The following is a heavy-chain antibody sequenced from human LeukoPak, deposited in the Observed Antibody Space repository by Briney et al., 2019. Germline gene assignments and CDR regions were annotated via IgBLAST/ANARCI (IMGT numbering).Heavy chain of an antibody. D-gene: IGHD6-13*01. CDR3: AKDITYEQLVGDIPYYYGMDV. J-gene: IGHJ6*02. V-gene: IGHV3-30*18. CDR1: GFTFSSYG. CDR2: ISYDGSNK. Sequence: PGGSLGLSCAASGFTFSSYGMHWVRQAPGKGLEWVAVISYDGSNKYYADSVKGRFTISRDNSKNTLYLQMNSLRAEDTAVYYCAKDITYEQLVGDIPYYYGMDVWGQGTTVTVSS.